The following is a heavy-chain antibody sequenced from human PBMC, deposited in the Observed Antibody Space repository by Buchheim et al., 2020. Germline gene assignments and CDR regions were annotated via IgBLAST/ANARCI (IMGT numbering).Heavy chain of an antibody. D-gene: IGHD5-18*01. CDR2: IRSKANSYAT. J-gene: IGHJ4*02. Sequence: EVQLVESGGGLVQPGGSLKLSCAASGFTVSGSAMHWVRQASGKGLEWVGRIRSKANSYATAYASSVKGRFTISRDDSNNPAYLQMNSLKTEDTAVYYCTRLLLSDTAMVTVYWGQGTL. V-gene: IGHV3-73*02. CDR3: TRLLLSDTAMVTVY. CDR1: GFTVSGSA.